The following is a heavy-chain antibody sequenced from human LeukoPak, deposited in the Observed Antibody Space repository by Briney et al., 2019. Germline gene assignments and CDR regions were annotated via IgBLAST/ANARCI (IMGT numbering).Heavy chain of an antibody. V-gene: IGHV3-33*01. J-gene: IGHJ6*04. CDR3: ASSYYGSGSYYSYYGMDV. CDR1: GFTFSNYG. Sequence: PGRSLRLSCAASGFTFSNYGMHWVRQAPGKGLEWVAVIWYDGSNKYYTDSVKGRFTISRDNSKNTLYLQMNSLRAEDTAVYYCASSYYGSGSYYSYYGMDVWGKGTTVTVSS. CDR2: IWYDGSNK. D-gene: IGHD3-10*01.